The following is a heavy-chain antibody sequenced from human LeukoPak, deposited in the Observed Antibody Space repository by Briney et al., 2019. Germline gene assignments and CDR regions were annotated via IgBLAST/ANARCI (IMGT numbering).Heavy chain of an antibody. CDR2: LYSSEGT. CDR3: ARSPGKYFRYYYYMDV. V-gene: IGHV4-4*07. J-gene: IGHJ6*03. Sequence: PSETLSLTCTVSGGSISRYYWNWIRQPAGKGLEWIGRLYSSEGTNYNPSLKSRVTMSVDTSKNQFSLKLTSVTAADTAVYYCARSPGKYFRYYYYMDVWGKGTTVTVSS. D-gene: IGHD2/OR15-2a*01. CDR1: GGSISRYY.